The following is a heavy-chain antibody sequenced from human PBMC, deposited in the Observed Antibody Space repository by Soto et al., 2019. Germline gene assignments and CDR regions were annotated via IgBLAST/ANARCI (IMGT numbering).Heavy chain of an antibody. CDR1: AFTFSNFG. CDR2: IWYDGSDK. V-gene: IGHV3-33*01. CDR3: ARAIGPTLFDY. D-gene: IGHD3-22*01. Sequence: GGSLRLSCAASAFTFSNFGMHWVRQAPGKGLEWVAIIWYDGSDKHYADSVKDRFSISRENAKNSLYLQMNSLRAGDTAIYFCARAIGPTLFDYWGQGTLVTVSS. J-gene: IGHJ4*02.